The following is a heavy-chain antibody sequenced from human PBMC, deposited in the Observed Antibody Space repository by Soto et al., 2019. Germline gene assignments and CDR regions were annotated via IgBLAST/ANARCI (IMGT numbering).Heavy chain of an antibody. Sequence: ASVKVSCKASGYTFTGYYMHWVRQAPGQGLERMGWINPNSGGTNYAQKFQGWVTMTRDTSISTAYMELSRLRSDDTAVYFCARDPGYSGSTASYYFDYWGQGTLVTVSS. CDR3: ARDPGYSGSTASYYFDY. J-gene: IGHJ4*02. D-gene: IGHD5-12*01. CDR2: INPNSGGT. CDR1: GYTFTGYY. V-gene: IGHV1-2*04.